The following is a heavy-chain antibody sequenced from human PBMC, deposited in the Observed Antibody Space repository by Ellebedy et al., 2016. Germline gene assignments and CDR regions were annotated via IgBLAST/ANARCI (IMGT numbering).Heavy chain of an antibody. Sequence: GSLRLSCAVYGGSFSGYYWSWIRQPPGKGLEWIGEINHSGSTNYNPSLKSRVTISVDTSKNQFSLKLSSVTAADTAVDYCARGHPIVVLVNWFDPWGQGTLVTVSS. CDR1: GGSFSGYY. CDR3: ARGHPIVVLVNWFDP. D-gene: IGHD3-22*01. CDR2: INHSGST. J-gene: IGHJ5*02. V-gene: IGHV4-34*01.